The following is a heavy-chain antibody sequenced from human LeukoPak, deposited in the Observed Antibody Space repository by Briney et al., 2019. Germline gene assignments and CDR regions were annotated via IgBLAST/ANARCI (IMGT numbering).Heavy chain of an antibody. CDR2: INHSGST. J-gene: IGHJ4*02. CDR1: GGSFSGYY. Sequence: SSETLSLTCAVYGGSFSGYYWSWIRQPPGKGLEWIGEINHSGSTNYNPSLKSRATISVDTSKNQFSLKLSPVTAADTAVYYCARVKRGYPDYWGQGTLVTVSS. CDR3: ARVKRGYPDY. D-gene: IGHD3-22*01. V-gene: IGHV4-34*01.